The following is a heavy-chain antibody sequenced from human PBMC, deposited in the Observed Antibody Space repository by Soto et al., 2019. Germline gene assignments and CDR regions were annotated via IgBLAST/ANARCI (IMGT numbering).Heavy chain of an antibody. CDR3: ARDVDNWFDP. J-gene: IGHJ5*02. V-gene: IGHV1-18*01. CDR2: ISAYNGNT. CDR1: GGTFSSYA. Sequence: ASVKVSCKASGGTFSSYAISWVRQAPGQGLEWMGWISAYNGNTNYAQKLQGRVTMTTDTSTSTAYMELRSLRSDDTAVYYCARDVDNWFDPWGQGTLVTVSS.